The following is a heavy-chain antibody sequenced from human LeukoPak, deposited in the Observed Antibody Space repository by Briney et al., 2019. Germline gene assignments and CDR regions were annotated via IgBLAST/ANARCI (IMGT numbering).Heavy chain of an antibody. CDR2: IGAAGDT. CDR1: GITLSRYD. CDR3: TRGHGIWSGSRLANAFDI. Sequence: PGGSPRLSCAASGITLSRYDMHWVRQTTGEGLEWISAIGAAGDTYYSDSVKGRFTISRENAKNFLYLQMNSLRAGDTAVYFCTRGHGIWSGSRLANAFDIWGQGTMVTVSS. D-gene: IGHD3-3*01. J-gene: IGHJ3*02. V-gene: IGHV3-13*01.